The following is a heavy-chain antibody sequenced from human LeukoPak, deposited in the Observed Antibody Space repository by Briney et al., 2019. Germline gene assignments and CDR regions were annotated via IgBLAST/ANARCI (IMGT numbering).Heavy chain of an antibody. J-gene: IGHJ3*02. CDR3: ARGGPYYYDSSGYWYAFDI. CDR1: GGSISSSSYY. Sequence: PSETLSLTCTVSGGSISSSSYYWGWIRQPPGKGLEWIGSIYYSGSTYYNPSLKSRVTISVDTSKNQFSLNLSSVTAADTAVYYCARGGPYYYDSSGYWYAFDIWGQGTMVTVSS. D-gene: IGHD3-22*01. V-gene: IGHV4-39*07. CDR2: IYYSGST.